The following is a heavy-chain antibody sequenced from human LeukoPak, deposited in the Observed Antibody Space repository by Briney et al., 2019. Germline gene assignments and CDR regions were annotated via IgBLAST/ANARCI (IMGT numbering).Heavy chain of an antibody. D-gene: IGHD3-10*01. CDR1: GYTFTSYY. Sequence: ASVKVSCKASGYTFTSYYMHWVRQAPGQGLEWTGIINPSGGSTSYAQKFQGRVTMTRDTSTSTVYMELSSLRSEDTAVYYCARVGEAPWDYYGSGRRNWFDPWGQGTLVTVSS. J-gene: IGHJ5*02. V-gene: IGHV1-46*01. CDR3: ARVGEAPWDYYGSGRRNWFDP. CDR2: INPSGGST.